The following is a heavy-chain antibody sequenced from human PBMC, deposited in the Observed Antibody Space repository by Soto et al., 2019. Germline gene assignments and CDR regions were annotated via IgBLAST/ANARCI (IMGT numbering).Heavy chain of an antibody. V-gene: IGHV4-31*03. CDR1: GGSISSGGYY. Sequence: QVQLQESGPGLVKPSQTLSLTCTVSGGSISSGGYYWSWIRQHPGKGLEWIGYIYYSGSTYYNPSLKSRVTISVDTSKNQCSLKLSSVTAADTAVYYCARAGVRDYYYYGMDVWCQGTTVTVSS. J-gene: IGHJ6*02. CDR3: ARAGVRDYYYYGMDV. CDR2: IYYSGST. D-gene: IGHD3-3*01.